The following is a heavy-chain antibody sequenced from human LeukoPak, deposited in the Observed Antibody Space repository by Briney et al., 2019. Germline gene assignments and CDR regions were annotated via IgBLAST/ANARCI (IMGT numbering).Heavy chain of an antibody. D-gene: IGHD4-23*01. Sequence: ASVKVSCKSSGYTFTSYYIHWVRQAPGQGLAWMGIINPSGYCTSNAQKFQGRVTMTRDTSTSTVYMELSSLTSEDTAVYYCVSWGGGKSDWAQGTLVTVSS. V-gene: IGHV1-46*01. CDR1: GYTFTSYY. J-gene: IGHJ4*02. CDR3: VSWGGGKSD. CDR2: INPSGYCT.